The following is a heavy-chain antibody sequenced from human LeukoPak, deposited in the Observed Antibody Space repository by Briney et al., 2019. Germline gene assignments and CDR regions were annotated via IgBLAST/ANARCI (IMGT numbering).Heavy chain of an antibody. CDR2: ISSSGSTI. Sequence: PGGSLRLSCAASGFTFSDYYMSWIRQAPGKGLEWVSYISSSGSTIYYADSVKGRFTISRDNAKDSLYLQMNSLRAEDTAVYYCARGPDEITVVTLGWFDPWGQGTLVTVSS. V-gene: IGHV3-11*01. D-gene: IGHD4-23*01. CDR3: ARGPDEITVVTLGWFDP. CDR1: GFTFSDYY. J-gene: IGHJ5*02.